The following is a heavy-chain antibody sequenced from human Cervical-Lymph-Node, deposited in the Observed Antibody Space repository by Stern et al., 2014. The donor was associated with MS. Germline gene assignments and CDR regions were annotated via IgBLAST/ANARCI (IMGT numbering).Heavy chain of an antibody. V-gene: IGHV3-30*04. D-gene: IGHD6-19*01. CDR3: ARDRLYSSGWTYFDY. CDR2: ILGDGTTK. CDR1: GFTFSDYT. J-gene: IGHJ4*02. Sequence: VQLVESGGGVVQPGRSLRLSCGASGFTFSDYTMHWVRQAPGKGLEWVANILGDGTTKCYADSVKGRFTISRDNSKNTLYVQMSSLRTEDTAVYYCARDRLYSSGWTYFDYWGQGTVVTVSS.